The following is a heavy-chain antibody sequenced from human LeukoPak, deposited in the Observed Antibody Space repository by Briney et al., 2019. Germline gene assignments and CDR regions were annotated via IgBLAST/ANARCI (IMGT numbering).Heavy chain of an antibody. Sequence: PGRSLRLSCAASGFTFSDYGMHWVRQAPVKGLEWVAVIWYGGNNERYADSVKGRFTVSRDNSKNTLYLQMNSLRAEDTAVYYCARTGEFSAALDYWGQGTLVTVSS. CDR3: ARTGEFSAALDY. D-gene: IGHD3-16*02. CDR2: IWYGGNNE. V-gene: IGHV3-33*03. CDR1: GFTFSDYG. J-gene: IGHJ4*02.